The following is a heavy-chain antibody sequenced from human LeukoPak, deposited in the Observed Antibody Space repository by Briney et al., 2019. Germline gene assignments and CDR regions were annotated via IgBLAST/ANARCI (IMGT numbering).Heavy chain of an antibody. D-gene: IGHD2-2*01. V-gene: IGHV1-18*01. Sequence: ASVKVSCKASGYTFTSNGISSVRQAPGQGLEWMGWISAYNGNTNYAQKLQGRVTMTTDTSTSTAYMELRSLRSDDTAVYYCAILPSKVVVPAAHQDYWGRGTLVTVSS. CDR2: ISAYNGNT. CDR1: GYTFTSNG. J-gene: IGHJ4*02. CDR3: AILPSKVVVPAAHQDY.